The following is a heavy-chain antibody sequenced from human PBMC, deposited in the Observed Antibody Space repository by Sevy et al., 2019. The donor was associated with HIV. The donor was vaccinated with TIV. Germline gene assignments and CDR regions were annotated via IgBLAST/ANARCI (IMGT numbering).Heavy chain of an antibody. V-gene: IGHV3-7*03. CDR1: GFTFSSYW. CDR2: IKQDGSEK. CDR3: ARDRLIAAAGTHPFVYYYYYGMDV. D-gene: IGHD6-13*01. J-gene: IGHJ6*02. Sequence: GGSLRLSCAASGFTFSSYWMSWVRQAPGKGLEWVANIKQDGSEKNYVDSVKGRFTISRDNAKNSLYLQMNSQRAEDTAVYYYARDRLIAAAGTHPFVYYYYYGMDVWGQGTTVTVSS.